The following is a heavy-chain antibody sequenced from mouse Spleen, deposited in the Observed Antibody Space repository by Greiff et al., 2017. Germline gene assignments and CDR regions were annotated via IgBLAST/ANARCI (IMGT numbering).Heavy chain of an antibody. CDR1: GYTFTSYW. CDR2: IYPSDSET. Sequence: QVHVKQPGAELVRPGSSVKLSCKASGYTFTSYWMDWVKQRPGQGLEWIGNIYPSDSETHYNQKFKDKATLTVDKSSSTAYMQLSSLTSEDSAVYYCAKIDSSGSGAYWGQGTLVTVSA. J-gene: IGHJ3*01. D-gene: IGHD3-2*01. V-gene: IGHV1-61*01. CDR3: AKIDSSGSGAY.